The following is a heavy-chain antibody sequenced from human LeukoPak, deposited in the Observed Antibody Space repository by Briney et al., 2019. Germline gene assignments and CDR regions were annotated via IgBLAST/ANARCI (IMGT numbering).Heavy chain of an antibody. CDR1: GFTFSSYA. CDR2: ISFDGSNT. Sequence: GGSLRLSCAASGFTFSSYAMHWVRQAPGKGLEWVAFISFDGSNTYYADSVKGRFTISRDNSKNTLYLQMNSLRAEDTAVYYCARAGYYLSPYFFDYWGQGTLVTVSS. V-gene: IGHV3-30-3*01. D-gene: IGHD3-3*01. CDR3: ARAGYYLSPYFFDY. J-gene: IGHJ4*02.